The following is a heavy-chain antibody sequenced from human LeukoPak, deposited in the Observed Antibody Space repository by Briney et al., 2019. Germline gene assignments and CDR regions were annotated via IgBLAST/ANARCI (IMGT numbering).Heavy chain of an antibody. CDR2: IYTSGST. D-gene: IGHD6-6*01. J-gene: IGHJ4*02. CDR3: ARDLGSSLSPGY. V-gene: IGHV4-61*02. Sequence: SETLSLTCTVSGGSISSGSYYWSWIRQPAGKGLEWIGRIYTSGSTNYNSSLKSRVTISVDTSKNQFSLKLSSVTAADTAVYYCARDLGSSLSPGYWGQGTLVTVSS. CDR1: GGSISSGSYY.